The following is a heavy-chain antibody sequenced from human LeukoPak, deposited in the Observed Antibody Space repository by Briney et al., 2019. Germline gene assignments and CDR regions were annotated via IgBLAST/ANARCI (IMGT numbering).Heavy chain of an antibody. CDR1: GFTFSTYW. J-gene: IGHJ4*02. CDR2: INSDGSST. Sequence: PGGSLRLSCAASGFTFSTYWMHWVRQAPGKGLVWVSRINSDGSSTGYADSVKGRFTISRDNAKNTLYLQLNSLRAGDTAVYYCARDRAAFDYWGQGTLVTVSS. D-gene: IGHD3-10*01. V-gene: IGHV3-74*01. CDR3: ARDRAAFDY.